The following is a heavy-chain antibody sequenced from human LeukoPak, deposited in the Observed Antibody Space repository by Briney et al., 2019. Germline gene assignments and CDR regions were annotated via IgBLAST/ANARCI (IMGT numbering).Heavy chain of an antibody. D-gene: IGHD6-6*01. CDR2: IDWDDDT. CDR3: ARTSYSCSSVFFDY. Sequence: SGPALVETTQTPTLTRPFSGVSLNTSGMGVSWDRQPPGKAPEWLARIDWDDDTYYSTSLKTRLTISKDTSKNQVVLTMINMDPVDTATYYCARTSYSCSSVFFDYWGQGTLVTVSS. J-gene: IGHJ4*02. CDR1: GVSLNTSGMG. V-gene: IGHV2-70*11.